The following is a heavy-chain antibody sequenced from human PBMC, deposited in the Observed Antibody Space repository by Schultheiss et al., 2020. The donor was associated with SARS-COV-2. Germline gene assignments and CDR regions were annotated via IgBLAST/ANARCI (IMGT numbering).Heavy chain of an antibody. V-gene: IGHV3-30*07. Sequence: GGSLRLSCAASGFTFSSFAIHWVRQAPGKGLEWVAVIWSDGSNKNFADSVKGRFTISRDNSKNTLYLQMNSLRAEDTAVYYCARERADEVEMATISEVYFDYWGQGTLVTVSS. J-gene: IGHJ4*02. CDR1: GFTFSSFA. CDR3: ARERADEVEMATISEVYFDY. CDR2: IWSDGSNK. D-gene: IGHD5-24*01.